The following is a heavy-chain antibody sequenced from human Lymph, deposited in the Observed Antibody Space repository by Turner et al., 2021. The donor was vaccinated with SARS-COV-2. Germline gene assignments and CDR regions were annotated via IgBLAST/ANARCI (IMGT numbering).Heavy chain of an antibody. CDR3: ARALICGGDCYTCDY. CDR2: INPRGGST. V-gene: IGHV1-46*03. CDR1: GFTFTSYY. Sequence: QVQLVQSGAEVQKPGASVKVSCKASGFTFTSYYMHWVRQAPGQGLELMGIINPRGGSTNYAQNFQGRVTMTSDTSTSTGYMELSSLRSEDTSVYYCARALICGGDCYTCDYWGQGTLGTVSS. J-gene: IGHJ4*02. D-gene: IGHD2-21*02.